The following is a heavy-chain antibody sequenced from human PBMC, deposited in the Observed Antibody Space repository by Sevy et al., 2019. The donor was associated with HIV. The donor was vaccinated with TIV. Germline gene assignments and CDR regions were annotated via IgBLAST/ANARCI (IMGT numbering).Heavy chain of an antibody. CDR2: IWCDGSNK. J-gene: IGHJ3*02. Sequence: GGSLRLSCAASGFTFSSYGMHWVRQAPGKGLEWVAVIWCDGSNKYYADSVKGRFTISRDNSKNTLYLEMNSLRGEDTAVYYWARGGGAVAGTIDIWGQGTMVTVSS. CDR1: GFTFSSYG. CDR3: ARGGGAVAGTIDI. D-gene: IGHD6-19*01. V-gene: IGHV3-33*01.